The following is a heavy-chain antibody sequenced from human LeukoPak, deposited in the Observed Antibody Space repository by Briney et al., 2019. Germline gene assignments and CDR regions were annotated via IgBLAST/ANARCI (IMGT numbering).Heavy chain of an antibody. Sequence: GGSLRLSCAASGFTFSSYWMSWVRQAPGKGLEWVANIKQDGSEKYYVDSVKGRFTISRDNAKNSLYLQMNSLRAEDTVVYYCARVGSSSSEDYWGQGTLVTVSS. CDR3: ARVGSSSSEDY. V-gene: IGHV3-7*01. CDR1: GFTFSSYW. CDR2: IKQDGSEK. D-gene: IGHD6-6*01. J-gene: IGHJ4*02.